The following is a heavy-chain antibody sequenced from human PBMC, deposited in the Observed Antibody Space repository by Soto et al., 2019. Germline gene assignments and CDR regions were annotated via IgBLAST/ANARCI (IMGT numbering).Heavy chain of an antibody. CDR1: GGTLSSYA. D-gene: IGHD2-8*01. Sequence: SVKVSCKASGGTLSSYAISWVRQAPGQGLEWMGGIIPIFGTANYAQKFQGRVTITADESTSTAYMELSSLRSEDTAVYYCARDTDVLMVYAISPYYYGMDVWAQGTTVTVSS. CDR3: ARDTDVLMVYAISPYYYGMDV. CDR2: IIPIFGTA. J-gene: IGHJ6*02. V-gene: IGHV1-69*13.